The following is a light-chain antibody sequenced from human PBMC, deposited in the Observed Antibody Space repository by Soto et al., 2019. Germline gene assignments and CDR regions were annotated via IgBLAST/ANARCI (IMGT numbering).Light chain of an antibody. V-gene: IGKV3-20*01. CDR2: GVS. CDR1: QSVSNSF. CDR3: QQYSSLPHT. J-gene: IGKJ2*01. Sequence: ESVLTQSPGTLSLSPGERATLSCRASQSVSNSFFAWYQQKPGQAPRLLIYGVSSRATGIPDKSSGSGSGTDFTLTISRLDPEDFVVYYCQQYSSLPHTFGQGTKLEVK.